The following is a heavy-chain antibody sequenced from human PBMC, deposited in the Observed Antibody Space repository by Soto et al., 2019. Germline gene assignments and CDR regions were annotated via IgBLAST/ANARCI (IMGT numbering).Heavy chain of an antibody. D-gene: IGHD3-10*01. Sequence: GGSLRLSCAASGFTVSSNYMSWVRQAPGKGLEWVSAISGSGGSTYYADSVKGRFTISRDNSKNTLYLQMNSLRAEDTAVYYCANYMVRVHYGMDVWGQGTTVTVSS. CDR1: GFTVSSNY. CDR3: ANYMVRVHYGMDV. CDR2: ISGSGGST. J-gene: IGHJ6*02. V-gene: IGHV3-23*01.